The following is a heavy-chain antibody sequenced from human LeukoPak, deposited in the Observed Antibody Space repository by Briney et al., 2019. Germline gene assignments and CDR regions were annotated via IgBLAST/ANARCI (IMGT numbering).Heavy chain of an antibody. J-gene: IGHJ5*02. V-gene: IGHV4-59*01. CDR1: GGSISSYY. Sequence: SETLSFTCTVSGGSISSYYWSWIRQPPGKGLEWIGYIYYSGSTNYNPSLKSRVTISVDTSKNQFSLKLSSVTAADTAVYYCAQYYYDSSGWFDPWGQGTLVTVSS. D-gene: IGHD3-22*01. CDR3: AQYYYDSSGWFDP. CDR2: IYYSGST.